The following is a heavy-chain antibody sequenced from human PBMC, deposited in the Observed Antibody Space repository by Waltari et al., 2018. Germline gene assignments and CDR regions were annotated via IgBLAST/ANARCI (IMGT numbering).Heavy chain of an antibody. CDR3: ATGGDYDEYALHYFRGLDV. CDR1: GTSTTASP. D-gene: IGHD4-17*01. V-gene: IGHV1-24*01. J-gene: IGHJ6*02. Sequence: QVQLVQSEAEGMKPGASVKVSCKVSGTSTTASPMPWVRRAPGKGLEWMGSFDPEDGEGTYAQGVLDRVTMTEDRSTNTAYMELSSLRLEDTAVYYCATGGDYDEYALHYFRGLDVWGQGTTVIVAS. CDR2: FDPEDGEG.